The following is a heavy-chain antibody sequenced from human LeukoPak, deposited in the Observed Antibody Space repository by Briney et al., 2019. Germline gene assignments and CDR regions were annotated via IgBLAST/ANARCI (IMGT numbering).Heavy chain of an antibody. V-gene: IGHV3-7*04. J-gene: IGHJ3*02. CDR1: GFSLSNNW. Sequence: GGSLRLSCVGSGFSLSNNWLTWVRQAPGKGLEWVANIKEDGSEKYYVDSVKGRFTISRDNTENSLYLQMNSLRAEDTAVYYCARGKAVDIWGQGTMVTVP. CDR3: ARGKAVDI. CDR2: IKEDGSEK.